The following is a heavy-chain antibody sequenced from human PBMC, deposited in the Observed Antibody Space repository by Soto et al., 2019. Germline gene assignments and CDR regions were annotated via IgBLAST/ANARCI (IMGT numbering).Heavy chain of an antibody. CDR1: GFTFTNFA. CDR2: ISDSGGIT. D-gene: IGHD6-19*01. J-gene: IGHJ6*02. CDR3: AKLGLDYNYYYGVDV. Sequence: GGSLRLSCAASGFTFTNFAMSWVRQAPGKGLEWVSAISDSGGITYYADSVKGRFTISRDNSKNTLYLQVNSLRAEDTAIYYCAKLGLDYNYYYGVDVWGQGTTVTVSS. V-gene: IGHV3-23*01.